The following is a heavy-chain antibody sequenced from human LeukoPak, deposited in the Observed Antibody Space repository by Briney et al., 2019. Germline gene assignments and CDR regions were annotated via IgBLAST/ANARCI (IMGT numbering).Heavy chain of an antibody. CDR3: AKGEHLSVGRTRPLYYYGMDV. CDR2: ISGSGGST. CDR1: GFTFSSYA. D-gene: IGHD1/OR15-1a*01. J-gene: IGHJ6*02. Sequence: GGSLRLSCAASGFTFSSYAMSWVRQAPGKGLEWVSAISGSGGSTYYADPVKGRFTISRDNSKNTLYLQMNSLRAEDTAVYYCAKGEHLSVGRTRPLYYYGMDVWGQGTTVTVSS. V-gene: IGHV3-23*01.